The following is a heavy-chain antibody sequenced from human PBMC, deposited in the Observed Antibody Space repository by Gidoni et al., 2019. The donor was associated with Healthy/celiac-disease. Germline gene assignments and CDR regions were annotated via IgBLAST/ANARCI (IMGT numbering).Heavy chain of an antibody. V-gene: IGHV3-9*01. CDR2: IGWNRGSI. CDR3: AKDIGGYELIGYFDY. CDR1: GFTLADYA. Sequence: EVQLVESGGGLVPPGRSLILSCSVSGFTLADYAMHWVRKAPGKGLEWVSGIGWNRGSIGYADSGKGRFTIARDNAKNSLYLQMNSLRAEDTALYYCAKDIGGYELIGYFDYWGQGTLVTVAS. D-gene: IGHD5-12*01. J-gene: IGHJ4*02.